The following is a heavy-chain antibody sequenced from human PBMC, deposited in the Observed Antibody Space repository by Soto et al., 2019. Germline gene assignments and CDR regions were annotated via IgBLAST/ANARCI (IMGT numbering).Heavy chain of an antibody. CDR3: AREESSSWTRYYYYGMDV. Sequence: ASVKVSCKASGYTFTSYGISWVRQAPGQGLEWMGIINPSGGSTSYAQKFQGRVTMTRDTSTSTVYMELSSLRSEDTAVYYCAREESSSWTRYYYYGMDVWGQGTTVTVSS. J-gene: IGHJ6*02. CDR1: GYTFTSYG. D-gene: IGHD6-13*01. CDR2: INPSGGST. V-gene: IGHV1-46*01.